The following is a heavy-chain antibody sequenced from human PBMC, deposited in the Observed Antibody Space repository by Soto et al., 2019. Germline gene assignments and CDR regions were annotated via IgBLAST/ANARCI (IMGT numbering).Heavy chain of an antibody. D-gene: IGHD3-3*01. Sequence: QITLKESGPTLMKPTQTLTLTCTFSGFSLDTIGVGVGWIRQPPGKALEWLALIYWDDDDRYSPSLKSRLTVTQDTSRNQVGLTLANVYPVDTATYYCTHCTYDFSSASVYYFDYWGQGTPVTVSS. V-gene: IGHV2-5*02. CDR3: THCTYDFSSASVYYFDY. CDR1: GFSLDTIGVG. J-gene: IGHJ4*02. CDR2: IYWDDDD.